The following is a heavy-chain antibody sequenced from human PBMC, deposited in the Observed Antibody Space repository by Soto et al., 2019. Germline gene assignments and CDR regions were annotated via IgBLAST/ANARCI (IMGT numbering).Heavy chain of an antibody. D-gene: IGHD3-10*01. V-gene: IGHV3-30*18. CDR2: ISYDGSNK. J-gene: IGHJ6*02. CDR1: GFTFSSYG. Sequence: GGSLRLSCAASGFTFSSYGMHWVRQAPGKWLEWVAVISYDGSNKYYADSVKGRFTISRDNSKNTLYLQMNSLRAEDTAVYYCAKDRIRGADGNYYYSCGMDVWGQGTMVTGSS. CDR3: AKDRIRGADGNYYYSCGMDV.